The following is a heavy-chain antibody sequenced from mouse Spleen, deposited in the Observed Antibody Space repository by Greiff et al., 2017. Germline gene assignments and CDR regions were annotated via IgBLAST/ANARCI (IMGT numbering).Heavy chain of an antibody. D-gene: IGHD2-1*01. CDR3: ARPPIYYCNYVYFGY. CDR2: FSSGSSTN. J-gene: IGHJ2*01. Sequence: EVQLVESGGGLVKPGGSLKLSCAVSGFTFSDYAMHWVRQAPEKGLEWVAYFSSGSSTNNYAETVKGRFTISRDKAKNTLFLQMTSLRSEDTAMYYCARPPIYYCNYVYFGYRGQGTTLTGSS. V-gene: IGHV5-17*01. CDR1: GFTFSDYA.